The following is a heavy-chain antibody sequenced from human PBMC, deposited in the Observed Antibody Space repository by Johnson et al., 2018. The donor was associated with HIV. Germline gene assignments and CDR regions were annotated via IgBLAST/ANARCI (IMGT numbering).Heavy chain of an antibody. CDR3: ARGVRNSYGYLLGTFDI. Sequence: VQLVESGGGLVQPGESLTLSCTASGFPVTSNFMTWVRQPPGKGLDWVSAVYSTFGTYYADSVRGRFTISTDNSKNTLYLQMNSLRREDTAVYYCARGVRNSYGYLLGTFDIWGQGTMVTVSS. CDR2: VYSTFGT. CDR1: GFPVTSNF. D-gene: IGHD5-18*01. V-gene: IGHV3-66*02. J-gene: IGHJ3*02.